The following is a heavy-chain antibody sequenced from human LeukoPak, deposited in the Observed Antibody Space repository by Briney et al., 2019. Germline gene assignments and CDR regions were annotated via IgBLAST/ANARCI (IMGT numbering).Heavy chain of an antibody. CDR1: GYTFTSYG. CDR3: ARGFPVPAAKPNWFDP. D-gene: IGHD2-2*01. Sequence: ASVKVSCKASGYTFTSYGISWVRQAPGQGLEWMGWISAYNGNTNYAQKLQGRVTMTTDTSTSTAYMELRSLSSDDTAVYYCARGFPVPAAKPNWFDPWGQGTLVTVSS. CDR2: ISAYNGNT. J-gene: IGHJ5*02. V-gene: IGHV1-18*01.